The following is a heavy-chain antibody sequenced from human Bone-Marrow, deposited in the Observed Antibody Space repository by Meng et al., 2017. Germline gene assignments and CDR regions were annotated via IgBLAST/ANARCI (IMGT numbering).Heavy chain of an antibody. D-gene: IGHD3-10*01. CDR2: IYPGDSDT. V-gene: IGHV5-51*01. J-gene: IGHJ4*02. Sequence: GESLKISCKGSGYSFTSYWIGWVRQMPGKGLEWVGIIYPGDSDTRYSPSFQGEVTISADKSTSTTYLQWSSLKASDTAMYYCARHVEGFGSYYFDYWGQGTLVTVSS. CDR3: ARHVEGFGSYYFDY. CDR1: GYSFTSYW.